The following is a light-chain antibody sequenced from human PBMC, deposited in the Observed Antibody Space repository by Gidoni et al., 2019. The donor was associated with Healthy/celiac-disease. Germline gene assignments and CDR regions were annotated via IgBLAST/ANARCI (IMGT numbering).Light chain of an antibody. J-gene: IGLJ2*01. Sequence: QSVLTQPPSVSGAPGQRVTLSCTGSSPKIGAGYDVQWYQQLPGTAPKLLIYGNSNRPSGVPDRFSGSKSGTSASLAITGLQAEDEADYYCQSYDSSLSGVVFGGGTKLTVL. CDR3: QSYDSSLSGVV. V-gene: IGLV1-40*01. CDR2: GNS. CDR1: SPKIGAGYD.